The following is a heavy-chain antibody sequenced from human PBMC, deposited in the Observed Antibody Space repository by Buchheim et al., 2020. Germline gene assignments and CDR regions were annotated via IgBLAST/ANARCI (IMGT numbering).Heavy chain of an antibody. J-gene: IGHJ6*02. CDR3: ARDRVYTDYYGMDV. D-gene: IGHD5/OR15-5a*01. CDR1: GDSISSGGFF. CDR2: INYSRST. Sequence: QVQLQESGPGLVKPSQTLSLTCTVSGDSISSGGFFWSWIRQHPGKGLEWIGYINYSRSTYYNPSLRSRVTISVDKSKNQFSLKLSSVTAADTAVDYCARDRVYTDYYGMDVWGQGTT. V-gene: IGHV4-31*03.